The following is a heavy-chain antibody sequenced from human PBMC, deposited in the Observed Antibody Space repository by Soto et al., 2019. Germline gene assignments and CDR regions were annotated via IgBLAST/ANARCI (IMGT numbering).Heavy chain of an antibody. CDR2: IYYSGRT. D-gene: IGHD5-12*01. CDR1: GDSINNYY. V-gene: IGHV4-59*01. J-gene: IGHJ5*02. Sequence: QVQLQESGPGLVKPSETLSLICTVSGDSINNYYWSWIRQPPGKGLEWIGYIYYSGRTDYNPSLKIRVTISVDTSKNQFSLKLSSVTAADTDVYYCARDWNSGYAPWGQGTLVTVSS. CDR3: ARDWNSGYAP.